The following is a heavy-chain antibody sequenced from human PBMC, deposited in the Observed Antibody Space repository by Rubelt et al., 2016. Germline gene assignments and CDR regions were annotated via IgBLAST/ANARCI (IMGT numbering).Heavy chain of an antibody. CDR2: IYHSGST. CDR3: ARAVTMGATTPLDY. V-gene: IGHV4-4*02. Sequence: QVQLQESGPGLVKPSGTLSLTCAVSGGSISSSNWWSWVRQPPGKGLEWIGEIYHSGSTNYNPSPKSRVTISVDKSKNQFSLKLSAVTAADTAVYYCARAVTMGATTPLDYWGQGTLVTVSS. D-gene: IGHD1-26*01. CDR1: GGSISSSNW. J-gene: IGHJ4*02.